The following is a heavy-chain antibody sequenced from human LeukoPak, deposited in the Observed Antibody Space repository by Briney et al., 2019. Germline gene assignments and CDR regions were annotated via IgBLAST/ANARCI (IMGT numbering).Heavy chain of an antibody. CDR2: ISGSGAGT. J-gene: IGHJ4*02. CDR1: GLTFSTYG. V-gene: IGHV3-23*01. Sequence: GGSLRLSCAASGLTFSTYGMSWVRQAPGKGLEWVSAISGSGAGTHYADSVKGRFTISRDTSKNTLYLQMNSLRAEDTAVYYCVTSSAYYWGQGTLVTVSS. D-gene: IGHD2-2*01. CDR3: VTSSAYY.